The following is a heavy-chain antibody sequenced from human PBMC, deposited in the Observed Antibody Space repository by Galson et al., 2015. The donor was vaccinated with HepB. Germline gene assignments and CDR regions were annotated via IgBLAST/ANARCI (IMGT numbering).Heavy chain of an antibody. CDR2: ISSSSSYI. CDR1: GFTFSSYS. D-gene: IGHD6-13*01. V-gene: IGHV3-21*01. Sequence: SLRLSCAASGFTFSSYSMNWVRQAPGKGLEWVSSISSSSSYIYYADSVKGRFTISRDNAKNSLYLQMNSLRAEDTAVYYCARVLLRAAGTIDYRGQGTLVTVSS. CDR3: ARVLLRAAGTIDY. J-gene: IGHJ4*02.